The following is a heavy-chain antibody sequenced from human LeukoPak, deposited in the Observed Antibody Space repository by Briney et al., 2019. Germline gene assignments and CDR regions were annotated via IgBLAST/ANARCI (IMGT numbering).Heavy chain of an antibody. CDR2: TTDTGDST. CDR1: GFTFGRNT. D-gene: IGHD3-16*01. V-gene: IGHV3-64D*06. J-gene: IGHJ4*02. Sequence: GGSVRLSCSASGFTFGRNTMHWVRQAPGKGLEYVSGTTDTGDSTYYADSVKGRFTISRDNSKNTPFLQVSSLRVEDTAVYYCVKDLAGTYAFDYWGQGTLVTVSS. CDR3: VKDLAGTYAFDY.